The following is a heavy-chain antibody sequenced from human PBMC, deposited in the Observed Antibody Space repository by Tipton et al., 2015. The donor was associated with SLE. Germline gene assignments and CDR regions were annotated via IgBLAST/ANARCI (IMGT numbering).Heavy chain of an antibody. V-gene: IGHV4-39*07. CDR3: ARGRLPYSFDL. CDR1: GGSIPSTTYW. Sequence: TLSLTCTVSGGSIPSTTYWWGWIRQPPGKTLEWIGSILYAGGTTYYNPSLKSRVAIDIDASKNQFSLKLISVTAADTAVYFCARGRLPYSFDLWGQGTLVTVSS. J-gene: IGHJ4*02. CDR2: ILYAGGTT.